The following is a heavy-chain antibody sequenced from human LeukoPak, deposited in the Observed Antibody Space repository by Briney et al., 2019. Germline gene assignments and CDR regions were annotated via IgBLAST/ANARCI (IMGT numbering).Heavy chain of an antibody. D-gene: IGHD3-22*01. CDR2: IYYRGST. Sequence: SETLSLTCTASGGSISSGGYYWSWIRQHPGKGLEWIGYIYYRGSTNYNPSLKSRVTISVDTSKNQFSLKLSSVTAADTAVYYCARLSGYSSGHYYSDYWGQGTLVTVSS. CDR1: GGSISSGGYY. V-gene: IGHV4-61*08. CDR3: ARLSGYSSGHYYSDY. J-gene: IGHJ4*02.